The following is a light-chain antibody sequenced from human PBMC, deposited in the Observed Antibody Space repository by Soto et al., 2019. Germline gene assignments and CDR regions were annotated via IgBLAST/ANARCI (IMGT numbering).Light chain of an antibody. CDR2: GSS. CDR3: QHYYYWPPWT. J-gene: IGKJ1*01. V-gene: IGKV3-15*01. CDR1: QSVSGN. Sequence: EIVMTQSPATLSVSPGERVTLFCRASQSVSGNLAWHQQKPGQAPRLLIYGSSHRATGVPARFSGSGSGTEFTLTINSLQSEDVAVYYCQHYYYWPPWTFGQGTKVEIK.